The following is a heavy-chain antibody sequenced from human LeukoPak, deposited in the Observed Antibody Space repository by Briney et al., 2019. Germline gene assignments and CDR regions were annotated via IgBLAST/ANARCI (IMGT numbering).Heavy chain of an antibody. Sequence: SETLSLTCTVSGGSISSYYWSWIRQPPGKGLEWIGYMYYSGNSNYNPALKSRVTISVDTSKNQFSLKMISVTPADTAVFYCARDQGPPGVYYYMDVWGKGTTVTVSS. J-gene: IGHJ6*03. CDR2: MYYSGNS. CDR1: GGSISSYY. CDR3: ARDQGPPGVYYYMDV. D-gene: IGHD1-14*01. V-gene: IGHV4-59*01.